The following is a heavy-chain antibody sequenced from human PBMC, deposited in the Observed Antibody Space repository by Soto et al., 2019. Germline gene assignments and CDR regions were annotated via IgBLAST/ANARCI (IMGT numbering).Heavy chain of an antibody. D-gene: IGHD5-18*01. CDR1: GGSISSYY. CDR3: ASAKQLWPSYFDY. Sequence: SETLSLTCTVSGGSISSYYWSWIRQPPGKGLEWIGYIYYSGSTNYNPSLKSRVTISVDTSKNQFSLKLSSVTAADTAVYYCASAKQLWPSYFDYWGQGTLVTVSS. J-gene: IGHJ4*02. CDR2: IYYSGST. V-gene: IGHV4-59*01.